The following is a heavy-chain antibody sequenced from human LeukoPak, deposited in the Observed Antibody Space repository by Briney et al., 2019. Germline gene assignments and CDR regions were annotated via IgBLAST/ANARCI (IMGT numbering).Heavy chain of an antibody. D-gene: IGHD3-16*02. Sequence: ASVKVSCKASGYTFTGYDINWVRQATGRGLEWMGWMNPNSGNTGYAQKFQGRVTMTRNTSISTAYMELSSLRSEDTAVYYCARVWGSYRSQDYWGQGTLVTVSS. V-gene: IGHV1-8*01. CDR1: GYTFTGYD. J-gene: IGHJ4*02. CDR3: ARVWGSYRSQDY. CDR2: MNPNSGNT.